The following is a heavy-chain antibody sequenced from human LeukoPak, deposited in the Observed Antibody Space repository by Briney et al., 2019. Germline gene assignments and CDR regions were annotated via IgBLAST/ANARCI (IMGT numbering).Heavy chain of an antibody. J-gene: IGHJ6*02. V-gene: IGHV3-53*01. CDR1: GFTISRNY. Sequence: GGSLRLSCAASGFTISRNYMSWVRQAQGRGLEWVSIIYIDDTTYYADSVRGRFTISRDISKNTVYLQMYSLRVEDTAVYYCARVQVVPAATDLYYYYGMDVWGQGTTVTVSS. CDR3: ARVQVVPAATDLYYYYGMDV. CDR2: IYIDDTT. D-gene: IGHD2-2*01.